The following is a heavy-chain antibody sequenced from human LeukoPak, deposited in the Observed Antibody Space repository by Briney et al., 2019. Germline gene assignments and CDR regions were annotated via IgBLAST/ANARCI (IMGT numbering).Heavy chain of an antibody. V-gene: IGHV4-39*01. CDR1: GGSISSSSYY. CDR2: IYYSGST. J-gene: IGHJ6*02. CDR3: ARCLGYCSSTSCSNYYYYGMDV. D-gene: IGHD2-2*01. Sequence: TSETLSLTCTVSGGSISSSSYYWGWIRQPPGKGLEWIGSIYYSGSTYYNPSLKSRVTISVDTSKNQFSLKLSSVTAADTAVYYCARCLGYCSSTSCSNYYYYGMDVWGQGTTVTVSS.